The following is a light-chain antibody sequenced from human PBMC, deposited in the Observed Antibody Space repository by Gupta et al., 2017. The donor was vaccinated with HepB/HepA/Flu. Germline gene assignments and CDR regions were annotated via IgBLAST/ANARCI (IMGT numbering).Light chain of an antibody. CDR3: QSYDSSLSGGV. Sequence: QSVLTQPPSVSVAPGQRVTISCTGSSSNIGAGYDVNWYQQLPGTAPKVLIHDNSNRPSGVPDRFSGSKSGTSASLAITGLQAEDEADYYCQSYDSSLSGGVFGGGTKLTVL. CDR1: SSNIGAGYD. J-gene: IGLJ3*02. CDR2: DNS. V-gene: IGLV1-40*01.